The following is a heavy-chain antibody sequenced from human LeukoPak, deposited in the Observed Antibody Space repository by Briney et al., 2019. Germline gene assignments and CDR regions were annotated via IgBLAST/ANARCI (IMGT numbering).Heavy chain of an antibody. D-gene: IGHD1-26*01. CDR3: AKDLGRYRNNFFDY. Sequence: GGSLRLSCAASGFTFSSIAMSWVRQAPDKGLGWVSTISGSGGGTYYADSVKGRFTISRDDSKNTLYLQMNSLRADDTAVYYCAKDLGRYRNNFFDYWGQGNLVTVSS. CDR2: ISGSGGGT. V-gene: IGHV3-23*01. CDR1: GFTFSSIA. J-gene: IGHJ4*02.